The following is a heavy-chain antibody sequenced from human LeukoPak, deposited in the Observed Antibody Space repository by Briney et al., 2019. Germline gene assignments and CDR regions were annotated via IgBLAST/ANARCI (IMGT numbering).Heavy chain of an antibody. CDR1: GFTFSSYN. J-gene: IGHJ4*02. CDR2: ISSRSSYI. D-gene: IGHD3-3*01. V-gene: IGHV3-21*01. Sequence: GGSLRLSCAASGFTFSSYNMKWVRQAPGKGLEWVSSISSRSSYILYADSVKGRFTISRDNAKKSLYLQMNSLRAEDTAVYYCASGVNYFDYWGQGTLVTVSS. CDR3: ASGVNYFDY.